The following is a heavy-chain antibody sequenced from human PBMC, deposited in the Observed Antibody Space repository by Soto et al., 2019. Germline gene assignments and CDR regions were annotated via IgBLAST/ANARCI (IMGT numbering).Heavy chain of an antibody. CDR3: ASGITMVRGLRARDVNDAFDI. CDR2: ISAYNGNT. CDR1: GYTCTSYG. J-gene: IGHJ3*02. V-gene: IGHV1-18*01. D-gene: IGHD3-10*01. Sequence: QVQLVQSGAEVKKPGASVKVSCKASGYTCTSYGISWVRQAPGQGLEWMGWISAYNGNTNYAQKLQGRVTMTTDTSTSTAYMELRSLRSDDTAVYYCASGITMVRGLRARDVNDAFDIWGQGTMVTVSS.